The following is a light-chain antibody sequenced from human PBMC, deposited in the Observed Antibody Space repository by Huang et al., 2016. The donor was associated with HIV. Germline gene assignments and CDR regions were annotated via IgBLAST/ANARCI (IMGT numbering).Light chain of an antibody. Sequence: DIQMTQSPSSLSASGGDRVTITCRASQSITTYLNWYQQRPGEAPRLLLYGASTLQSGVPSRFGGSGSGTHFTLTITGLRPEDFASYFCQQSHTAPWTFGQGTRV. CDR2: GAS. CDR1: QSITTY. J-gene: IGKJ1*01. V-gene: IGKV1-39*01. CDR3: QQSHTAPWT.